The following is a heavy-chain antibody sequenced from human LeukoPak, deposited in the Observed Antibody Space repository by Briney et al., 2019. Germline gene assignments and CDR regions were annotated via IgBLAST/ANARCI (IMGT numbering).Heavy chain of an antibody. CDR3: ASMLGYCSGGSCSVVDY. CDR2: IRYDGSNK. V-gene: IGHV3-30*02. D-gene: IGHD2-15*01. J-gene: IGHJ4*02. CDR1: GFTFSSYG. Sequence: GRSLRLSCAASGFTFSSYGMHWVRQAPGKGLEWVAFIRYDGSNKYYADSVKGRFTISRDNSKNTLYLQMNSLRAEDTAVYYCASMLGYCSGGSCSVVDYWGQGTLVTVSS.